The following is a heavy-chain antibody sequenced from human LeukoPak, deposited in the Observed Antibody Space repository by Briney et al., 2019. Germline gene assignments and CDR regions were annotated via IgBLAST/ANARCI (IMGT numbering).Heavy chain of an antibody. CDR3: VRATPVGGVRFDY. V-gene: IGHV4-4*09. CDR1: GVSISSYY. Sequence: PSETLSLTCTVSGVSISSYYWSWIRQPPGKGLEWIGSIYTTGDTRYNPSLKSRVTISVDTSKNQFSLKLSSVTAADTAVYYCVRATPVGGVRFDYWGQGTLVTVSS. D-gene: IGHD3-16*01. J-gene: IGHJ4*02. CDR2: IYTTGDT.